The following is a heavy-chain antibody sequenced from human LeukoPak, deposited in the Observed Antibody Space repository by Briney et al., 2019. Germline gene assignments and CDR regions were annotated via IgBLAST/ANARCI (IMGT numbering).Heavy chain of an antibody. CDR2: ISGSGGST. D-gene: IGHD4-23*01. Sequence: GGSLRLSCAASGFTFSSYAMTWVRQAPGKGLEWVSGISGSGGSTYYADSVKGRFTISRDNSKNTLSLQLNSLRAEDTAVYYCAKDPGGQSFCYSYGMDVWGRGTTVTVSS. CDR1: GFTFSSYA. CDR3: AKDPGGQSFCYSYGMDV. J-gene: IGHJ6*02. V-gene: IGHV3-23*01.